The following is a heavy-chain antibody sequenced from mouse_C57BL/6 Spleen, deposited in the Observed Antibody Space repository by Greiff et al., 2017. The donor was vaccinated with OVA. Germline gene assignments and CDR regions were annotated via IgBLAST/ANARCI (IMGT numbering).Heavy chain of an antibody. CDR3: ANAGYYAMDY. V-gene: IGHV5-17*01. J-gene: IGHJ4*01. CDR2: ISSGSSTI. CDR1: GFTFSDYG. Sequence: EVHLVESGGGLVKPGGSLKLSCAASGFTFSDYGMHWVRQAPEKGLEWVAYISSGSSTIYYADTVKGRFTISRDNAKNTLFLQMTSLRSEDTAMYYCANAGYYAMDYWGQGTSVTVSS.